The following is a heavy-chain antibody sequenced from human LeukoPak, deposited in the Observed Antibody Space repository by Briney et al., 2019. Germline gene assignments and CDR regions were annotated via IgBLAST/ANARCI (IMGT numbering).Heavy chain of an antibody. CDR2: INDGGNIK. J-gene: IGHJ4*02. D-gene: IGHD6-13*01. CDR1: GFTFSTCG. CDR3: VKDFHNSWTFDY. V-gene: IGHV3-30*02. Sequence: GSLRLSCAASGFTFSTCGMHWVRQAPGKGLEWVAFINDGGNIKDYADSVKGRLTISRDTSKNILYLQMNSLRVEDTAVYYCVKDFHNSWTFDYWGQGTLVTVSS.